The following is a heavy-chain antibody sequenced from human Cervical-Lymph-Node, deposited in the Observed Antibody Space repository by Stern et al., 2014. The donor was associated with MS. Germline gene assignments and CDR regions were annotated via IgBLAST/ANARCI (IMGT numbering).Heavy chain of an antibody. V-gene: IGHV1-18*01. CDR1: GYTFVNYG. J-gene: IGHJ4*02. Sequence: VQLEESGAEVRKPGASVKVSCTVSGYTFVNYGIGWVRQAPGQGLEWMGGISVHNGKTKYAQNLQGRVTMTTDTTTSAVHMELRNLRSDDTAVYYCASFVTTGGSGSFDYWGQGTLVAVSS. CDR3: ASFVTTGGSGSFDY. CDR2: ISVHNGKT. D-gene: IGHD3-10*01.